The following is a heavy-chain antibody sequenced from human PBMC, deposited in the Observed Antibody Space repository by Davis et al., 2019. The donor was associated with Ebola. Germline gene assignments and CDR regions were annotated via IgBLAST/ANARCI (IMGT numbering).Heavy chain of an antibody. J-gene: IGHJ4*02. D-gene: IGHD2-21*01. Sequence: PGGSLRLSCAASGFTFSTYGMHWVRQAPGKGLEWVAFVRYDGDIRFYADSVKGRFTISRDNSKNTLYLQMNSLRSEDTAVYFCARGGVAYSDLDYWGQGTLVTVSS. CDR2: VRYDGDIR. CDR3: ARGGVAYSDLDY. V-gene: IGHV3-30*02. CDR1: GFTFSTYG.